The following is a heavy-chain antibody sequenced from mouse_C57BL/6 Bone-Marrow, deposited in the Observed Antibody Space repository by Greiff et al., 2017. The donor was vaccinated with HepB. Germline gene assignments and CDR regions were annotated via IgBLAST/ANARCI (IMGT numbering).Heavy chain of an antibody. D-gene: IGHD1-1*01. CDR3: ARQDTTVVARGDY. V-gene: IGHV5-6*01. CDR2: ISSGGSYT. CDR1: GFTFSSYG. Sequence: EVKLVESGGDLVKPGGSLKLSCAASGFTFSSYGMSWVRQTPDKRLEWVATISSGGSYTYYPDSVKGRFTISRDNAKNTLYLQMSSLKSEDTAMYYCARQDTTVVARGDYWGQGTSVTVSS. J-gene: IGHJ4*01.